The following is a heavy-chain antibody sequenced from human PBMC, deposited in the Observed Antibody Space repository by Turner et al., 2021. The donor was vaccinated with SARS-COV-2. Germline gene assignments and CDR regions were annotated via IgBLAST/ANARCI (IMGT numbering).Heavy chain of an antibody. J-gene: IGHJ5*02. Sequence: QVQPVQSGAAVKKPASSVKLPCKSSGGLFSSYAISWVRQAPGQGLEWMGGIIPIFGTANYAQKFQGRVTITADESTSTAYMELSSLRSEDTAVYYCARARGVDYYDSSGQRFDPWGQGTLVTVSS. D-gene: IGHD3-22*01. V-gene: IGHV1-69*01. CDR2: IIPIFGTA. CDR1: GGLFSSYA. CDR3: ARARGVDYYDSSGQRFDP.